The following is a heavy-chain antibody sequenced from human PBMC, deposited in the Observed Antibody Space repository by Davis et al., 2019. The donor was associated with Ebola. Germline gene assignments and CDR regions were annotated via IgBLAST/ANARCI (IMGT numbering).Heavy chain of an antibody. CDR3: ARGRRYSSVDRFDP. CDR1: GGSFSGYY. V-gene: IGHV4-34*01. CDR2: INHSGST. J-gene: IGHJ5*02. Sequence: SETLSLTCAVYGGSFSGYYWSWIRQPPGKGLEWIGEINHSGSTNYNPSLKSRVTISVDTSKNQFSLKLSSVTAADTAVYYCARGRRYSSVDRFDPWGQGTLVTVSS. D-gene: IGHD6-19*01.